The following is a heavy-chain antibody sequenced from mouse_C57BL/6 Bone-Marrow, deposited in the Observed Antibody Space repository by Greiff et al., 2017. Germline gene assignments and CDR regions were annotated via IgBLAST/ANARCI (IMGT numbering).Heavy chain of an antibody. CDR3: APIYYYGSSFAY. D-gene: IGHD1-1*01. Sequence: VQLQESGAELVKPGASVKLSCKASGYTFTSYWMQWVKQRPGQGLEWIGEIDPSDSYTNYNQKFKGKATLTVETSSSTAYMQLSSLTSEDSAVYYCAPIYYYGSSFAYWGQGTLVTVSA. V-gene: IGHV1-50*01. J-gene: IGHJ3*01. CDR2: IDPSDSYT. CDR1: GYTFTSYW.